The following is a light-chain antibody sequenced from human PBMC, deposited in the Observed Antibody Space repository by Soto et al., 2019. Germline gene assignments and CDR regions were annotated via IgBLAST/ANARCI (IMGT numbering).Light chain of an antibody. CDR1: QSVSSK. CDR3: QQYGSLSWT. CDR2: GAS. Sequence: EIVITQSPATLSVSPGERATLSCRASQSVSSKLAWYQQRLGQAPSLLIFGASTRAAGIPVRFSGRGSGTEFTLTISSLQSEDFEVYYCQQYGSLSWTVGQGTSV. J-gene: IGKJ1*01. V-gene: IGKV3-15*01.